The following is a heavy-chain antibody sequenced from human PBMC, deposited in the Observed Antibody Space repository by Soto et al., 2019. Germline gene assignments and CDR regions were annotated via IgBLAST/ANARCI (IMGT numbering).Heavy chain of an antibody. CDR2: MNPNSGNT. V-gene: IGHV1-8*01. CDR1: GYTFTNYD. J-gene: IGHJ5*02. D-gene: IGHD4-17*01. CDR3: ASGIKYGAYKRWFDP. Sequence: QVQLVQSGAEVKKPGASVKVSCKASGYTFTNYDINWVRQATGQGFEYLGWMNPNSGNTGYVKKFQGRVPMLRDTYMSTAYMAMSSLRSEDTAVYYGASGIKYGAYKRWFDPCGPGTMVTVSS.